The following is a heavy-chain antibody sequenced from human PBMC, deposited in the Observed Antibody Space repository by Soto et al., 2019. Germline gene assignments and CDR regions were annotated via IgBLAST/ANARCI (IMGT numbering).Heavy chain of an antibody. V-gene: IGHV4-59*01. D-gene: IGHD2-15*01. J-gene: IGHJ6*02. CDR2: IYYTEKT. CDR3: ARARFQLLHPYYYGMDV. Sequence: QVQLQQSGPGLVKPSETLSLTCTVSGGSISSYYWSLIRQPPGKGLDWIGYIYYTEKTNYNPSLKSRVTISVDTSKNQFSLKLRSVTAADTGVYFCARARFQLLHPYYYGMDVWGQGTAVTVSS. CDR1: GGSISSYY.